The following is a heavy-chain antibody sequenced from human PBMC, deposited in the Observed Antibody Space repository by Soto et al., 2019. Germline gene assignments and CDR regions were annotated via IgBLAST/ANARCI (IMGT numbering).Heavy chain of an antibody. CDR3: ASPVDXTMADSYGYYYFYGMDV. V-gene: IGHV3-21*01. D-gene: IGHD5-18*01. J-gene: IGHJ6*02. Sequence: GGSLRLSCAASGFTFRSYSMNWVRQTPGKALEWVSSISSAGSSKHYADSVKGRFTISRDNARNSLYLEMNSLRAEDTALYYCASPVDXTMADSYGYYYFYGMDVWGQGTTVTVSS. CDR1: GFTFRSYS. CDR2: ISSAGSSK.